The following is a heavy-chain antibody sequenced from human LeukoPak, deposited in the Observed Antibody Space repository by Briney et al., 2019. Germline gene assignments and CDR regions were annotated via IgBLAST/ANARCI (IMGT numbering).Heavy chain of an antibody. D-gene: IGHD6-13*01. V-gene: IGHV1-8*01. CDR3: ASPGPYSSSWLLDY. J-gene: IGHJ4*02. CDR2: MNPNSGNT. Sequence: ASVKVSCKASGYTFTSYDINWVRQATGQGLERMGWMNPNSGNTGYAQKFQGRVTITRDTSASTAYMELSSLRSEDTAVYYCASPGPYSSSWLLDYWGQGTLVTVSS. CDR1: GYTFTSYD.